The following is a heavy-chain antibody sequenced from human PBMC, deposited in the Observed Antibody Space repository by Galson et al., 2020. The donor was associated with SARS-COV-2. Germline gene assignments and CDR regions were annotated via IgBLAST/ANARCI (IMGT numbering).Heavy chain of an antibody. Sequence: WGSLRLSCAASGFTFSSYGMHWVRQAPGRGLEWVAVIWYDVSNKYYADSVKGRFTISRDNSKNTLYLQMNSLRAEDTAVYYCARDQSSSWNEYYFDYWGQGTLVTVSS. V-gene: IGHV3-33*01. D-gene: IGHD6-13*01. CDR2: IWYDVSNK. J-gene: IGHJ4*02. CDR1: GFTFSSYG. CDR3: ARDQSSSWNEYYFDY.